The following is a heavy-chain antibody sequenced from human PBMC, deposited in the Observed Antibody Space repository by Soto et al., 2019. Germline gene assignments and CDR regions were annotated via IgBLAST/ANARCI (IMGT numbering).Heavy chain of an antibody. CDR1: GYSFTSYW. V-gene: IGHV5-10-1*01. CDR3: ARLIYGAVYYYYGMDV. CDR2: IDPSDSYT. D-gene: IGHD3-10*01. Sequence: GESLKISCKGSGYSFTSYWSSWVRQMPGKGLEWMGRIDPSDSYTNYSTSFQGHVTISGDKSISTAYLQWSRLKASDTAMYYGARLIYGAVYYYYGMDVWGQGTTVTVSS. J-gene: IGHJ6*02.